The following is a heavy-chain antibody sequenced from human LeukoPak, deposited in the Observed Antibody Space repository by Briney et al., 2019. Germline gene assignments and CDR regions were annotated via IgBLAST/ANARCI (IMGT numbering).Heavy chain of an antibody. CDR1: GFTFTNAW. V-gene: IGHV3-15*01. Sequence: GGSLRLSCAASGFTFTNAWMYWVRQAPGKGLEWVGRIKSKTDAGTSDYAAPVTGRFTISRDDSKSTLYLEMNSLKTEDTGVYYCSTLWYGAWGQGTLVTVSS. CDR2: IKSKTDAGTS. CDR3: STLWYGA. J-gene: IGHJ5*02. D-gene: IGHD3-10*01.